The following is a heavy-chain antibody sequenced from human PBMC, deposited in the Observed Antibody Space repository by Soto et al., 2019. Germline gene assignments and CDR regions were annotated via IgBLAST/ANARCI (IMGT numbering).Heavy chain of an antibody. Sequence: GGSLRLSCAASGFTVSSNYMTWVRQAPGKGLEWVSAIYSGGSTYYADSVKGRLTISRDNSKNTLYLQMNSLRAEDTAVYYCARARSTAAGLFDYWGLGTLVTVSS. CDR3: ARARSTAAGLFDY. CDR1: GFTVSSNY. V-gene: IGHV3-53*01. J-gene: IGHJ4*02. D-gene: IGHD6-13*01. CDR2: IYSGGST.